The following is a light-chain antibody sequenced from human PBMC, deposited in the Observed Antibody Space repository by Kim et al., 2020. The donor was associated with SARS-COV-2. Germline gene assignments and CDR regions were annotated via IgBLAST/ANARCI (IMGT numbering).Light chain of an antibody. J-gene: IGKJ4*01. V-gene: IGKV3-20*01. CDR2: GVS. Sequence: EIVLTQSPGTLSLSPGERASLSCRASQSVSNNNLAWYQQNPGQAPRLLLSGVSRRATDIPDRFSGSGSGTDFTFSISALEPDDFAVYYCQQYDSSPLSFGGGTKVDIK. CDR3: QQYDSSPLS. CDR1: QSVSNNN.